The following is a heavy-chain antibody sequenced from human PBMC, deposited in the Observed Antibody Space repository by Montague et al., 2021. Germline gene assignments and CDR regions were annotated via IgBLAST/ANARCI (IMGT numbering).Heavy chain of an antibody. CDR1: GGSFSSYY. Sequence: SETVSLTCAVSGGSFSSYYWNWIRQPGGKGLEWIGEISHSGDTEYNPSLKSRISLSVDTSKNQFSLNLTSLTAADTAVYYCARGSGRVLDYVRETHRYARFDNWGQGTLVTVSS. V-gene: IGHV4-34*01. D-gene: IGHD3-16*02. J-gene: IGHJ4*02. CDR3: ARGSGRVLDYVRETHRYARFDN. CDR2: ISHSGDT.